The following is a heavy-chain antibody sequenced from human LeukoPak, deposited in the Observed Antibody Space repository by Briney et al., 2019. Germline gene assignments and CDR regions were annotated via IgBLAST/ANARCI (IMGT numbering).Heavy chain of an antibody. V-gene: IGHV1-69*13. D-gene: IGHD3-3*01. CDR1: GGTFSSYA. CDR3: ARETIFGVVQGYFDY. J-gene: IGHJ4*02. Sequence: SMKVSCKASGGTFSSYAISWVRQAPGQGLEWMGGIIPIFGTANYAQKFQGRVTITADESTSTAYMELSSLRSEDTAVYYCARETIFGVVQGYFDYWGQGTLVTVSS. CDR2: IIPIFGTA.